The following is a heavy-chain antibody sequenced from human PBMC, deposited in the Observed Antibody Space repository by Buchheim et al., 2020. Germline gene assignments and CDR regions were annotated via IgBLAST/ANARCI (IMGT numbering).Heavy chain of an antibody. D-gene: IGHD5-24*01. CDR1: GFSFSCCW. J-gene: IGHJ4*02. CDR2: TNTDGTYT. CDR3: VSPGIRDGYDFDY. V-gene: IGHV3-74*01. Sequence: EVQLVESGGGLVQPGGSLRLSCAASGFSFSCCWMHWVRQTPGKGLLWVSRTNTDGTYTSYADSVKGRFTISRDNARNMVYLEMNSLRAEDTAVYYCVSPGIRDGYDFDYWGQGT.